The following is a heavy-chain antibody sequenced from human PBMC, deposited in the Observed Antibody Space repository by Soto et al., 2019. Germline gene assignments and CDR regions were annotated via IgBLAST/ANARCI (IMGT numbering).Heavy chain of an antibody. CDR1: GFTFSSYW. Sequence: GGSLRLSCAASGFTFSSYWMHWVRQAAGEELQWVSRMNDDGRRTSYEECVKGRFTISRDNAKNTLYLQMNSLRDDDTAIYYCARRHRPSYSSDYWGQGTLVTVSS. CDR2: MNDDGRRT. V-gene: IGHV3-74*01. J-gene: IGHJ4*02. CDR3: ARRHRPSYSSDY.